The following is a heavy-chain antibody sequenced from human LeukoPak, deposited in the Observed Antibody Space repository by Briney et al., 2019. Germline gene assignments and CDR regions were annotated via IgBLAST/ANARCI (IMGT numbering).Heavy chain of an antibody. CDR2: IYYSGST. J-gene: IGHJ4*02. Sequence: SETLSLTCTVSGGSISSSSYYWGWIRQPPGKGLEWIGSIYYSGSTYYNPSLKSRVTISVDTSKNQFSLKLSSVTAADTAVYYCARGRGIAAAGNRGDYWGQGTLVTVSS. CDR3: ARGRGIAAAGNRGDY. D-gene: IGHD6-13*01. CDR1: GGSISSSSYY. V-gene: IGHV4-39*07.